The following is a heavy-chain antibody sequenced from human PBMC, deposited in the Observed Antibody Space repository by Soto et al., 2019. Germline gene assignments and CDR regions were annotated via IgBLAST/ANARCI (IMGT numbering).Heavy chain of an antibody. D-gene: IGHD2-15*01. CDR2: ISGSGGST. Sequence: LXLSGAAFRRPFSRYAMRWVHQALGKGLEWVSAISGSGGSTYYAESVKVRFTISRDNSKNTLYLQMNSLRDEDTDVYYCAKDAGEGVAATPRGWYYYGMDVWGQGTKVTVSS. CDR1: RRPFSRYA. J-gene: IGHJ6*01. V-gene: IGHV3-23*01. CDR3: AKDAGEGVAATPRGWYYYGMDV.